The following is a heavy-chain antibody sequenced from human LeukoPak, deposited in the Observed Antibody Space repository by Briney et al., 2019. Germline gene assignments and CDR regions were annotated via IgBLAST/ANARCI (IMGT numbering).Heavy chain of an antibody. V-gene: IGHV4-38-2*02. Sequence: SETLSLTCTVSGYSISSGYYWGWIRQPPGKGLEWIGSIYYSGSTYYNPSLKSRVTISVDTSKNQFSLKLSSVTAADTAVYYCARQKSQRWLPYYFDYWGQGTLVTVSS. CDR3: ARQKSQRWLPYYFDY. CDR1: GYSISSGYY. J-gene: IGHJ4*02. D-gene: IGHD5-24*01. CDR2: IYYSGST.